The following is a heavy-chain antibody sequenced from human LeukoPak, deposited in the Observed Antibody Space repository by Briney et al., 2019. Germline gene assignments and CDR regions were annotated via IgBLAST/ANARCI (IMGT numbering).Heavy chain of an antibody. V-gene: IGHV1-2*02. CDR1: GYTFTGYY. J-gene: IGHJ4*02. CDR3: ARDRGSSPLRNYFDY. D-gene: IGHD6-13*01. Sequence: ASVKVSCKASGYTFTGYYMHWVRQAPGQGLEWMGWINPNSGGTNYAQKFQGRVTMTRDTSISTAYMELSRLRSDDTAVYYCARDRGSSPLRNYFDYWGQGTLVTVSS. CDR2: INPNSGGT.